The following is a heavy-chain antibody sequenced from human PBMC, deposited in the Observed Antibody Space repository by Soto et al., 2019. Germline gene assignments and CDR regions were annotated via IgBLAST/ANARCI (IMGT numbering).Heavy chain of an antibody. CDR3: GRGRDSDGSVYRPVEY. D-gene: IGHD3-22*01. Sequence: PSETLSLTCAVSGGSFTSNNCLTLFRHPPGQVLEWIGEIYRTGSTNYNPSLKGRFTISRDNAKNSLDLQMTSLRVEDTAVYYCGRGRDSDGSVYRPVEYWGQGTLVTVSS. CDR1: GGSFTSNNC. J-gene: IGHJ4*02. CDR2: IYRTGST. V-gene: IGHV4-4*02.